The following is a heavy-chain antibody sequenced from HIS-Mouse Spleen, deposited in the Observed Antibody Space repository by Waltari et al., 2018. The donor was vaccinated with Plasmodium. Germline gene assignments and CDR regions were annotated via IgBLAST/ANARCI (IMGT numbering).Heavy chain of an antibody. Sequence: QVQLQESGPGLVKPSETLSLTCTVSGGSISSYYWSWIRQPPGKGLEWIGYIYYSGSTIYTPALKSRVTISVDTSKNQFSLKLSSVTAADTAVYYCARVGRRIWGAFDIWGQGTMVTVSS. J-gene: IGHJ3*02. CDR3: ARVGRRIWGAFDI. CDR1: GGSISSYY. CDR2: IYYSGST. D-gene: IGHD3-16*01. V-gene: IGHV4-59*01.